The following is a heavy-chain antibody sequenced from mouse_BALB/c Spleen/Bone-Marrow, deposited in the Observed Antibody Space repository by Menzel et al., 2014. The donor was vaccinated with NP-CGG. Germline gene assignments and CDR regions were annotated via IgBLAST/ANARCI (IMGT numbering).Heavy chain of an antibody. CDR3: ARGVTTGWFVY. CDR1: GYTFTSYW. V-gene: IGHV1-76*01. Sequence: QVQLKQSGAALVRPGASVKLSCKTSGYTFTSYWIHWVKQGSGQGLEWIARIYPGSGSTYYNEKFEGKATLTADKSSSIAYMLHSSLKSEDSAVYCCARGVTTGWFVYWGQGTLVTVSA. CDR2: IYPGSGST. J-gene: IGHJ3*01. D-gene: IGHD2-2*01.